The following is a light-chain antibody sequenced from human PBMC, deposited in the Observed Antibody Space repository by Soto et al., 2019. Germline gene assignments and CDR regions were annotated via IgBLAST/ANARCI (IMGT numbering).Light chain of an antibody. CDR1: QSVTNSY. Sequence: EIVLTQSPDTLSLSPGERVTLSCRASQSVTNSYLAWYQQKPGQGPRLLIHGASSRATGTPDRFSGSGSGTEFTLTISRMEPEDFAVYYCQQYNNWPPITFGQGTRLEIK. CDR2: GAS. J-gene: IGKJ5*01. V-gene: IGKV3-20*01. CDR3: QQYNNWPPIT.